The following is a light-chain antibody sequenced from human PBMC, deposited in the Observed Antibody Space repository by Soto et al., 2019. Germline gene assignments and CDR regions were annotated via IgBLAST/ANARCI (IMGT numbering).Light chain of an antibody. Sequence: DIQMTQSPSTLSASVGDRVTITCRASQSLTSWLAWYQHKPGKAPKLLIYDASSLESGLPSRFSGSGSGTEFTLTISNLQPDDFATDFCQQYKSFSTFGRGTKVEIK. J-gene: IGKJ1*01. CDR3: QQYKSFST. CDR2: DAS. CDR1: QSLTSW. V-gene: IGKV1-5*01.